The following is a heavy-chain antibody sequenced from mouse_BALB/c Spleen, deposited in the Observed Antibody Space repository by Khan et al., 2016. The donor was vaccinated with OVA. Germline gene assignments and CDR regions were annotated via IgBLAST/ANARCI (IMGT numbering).Heavy chain of an antibody. J-gene: IGHJ2*01. D-gene: IGHD2-10*02. Sequence: VQLKESGPGLVKPSQSLSLTCTVTGYSITSDYAWNWFRQFPGNKLEWMGYIIYSGNTNYNPPSKTRISITRDTSKNQFFLQLNSVTTEDTATYYYARVYEGDFDYWGQGTTLTVSS. CDR1: GYSITSDYA. V-gene: IGHV3-2*02. CDR3: ARVYEGDFDY. CDR2: IIYSGNT.